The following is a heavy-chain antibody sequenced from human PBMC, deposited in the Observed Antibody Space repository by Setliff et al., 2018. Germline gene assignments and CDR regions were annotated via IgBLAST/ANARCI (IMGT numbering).Heavy chain of an antibody. Sequence: PGGSLRLSCAASGFTFSSYGMHWVRQAPGKGLEWVAVISYDGSNKYYADSVKGRFTISRDNSKNTLYLQMNSLRAEDTAVYYCARDQGSQAYWGQGTLVTVSS. CDR1: GFTFSSYG. CDR3: ARDQGSQAY. V-gene: IGHV3-30*03. CDR2: ISYDGSNK. D-gene: IGHD1-26*01. J-gene: IGHJ4*02.